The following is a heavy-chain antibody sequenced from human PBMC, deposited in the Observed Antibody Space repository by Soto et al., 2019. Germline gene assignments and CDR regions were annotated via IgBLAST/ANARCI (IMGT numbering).Heavy chain of an antibody. J-gene: IGHJ6*02. D-gene: IGHD6-13*01. CDR3: ARDRIAFPYYYGMDV. CDR2: IWYDGSNK. CDR1: GFTFSSYG. V-gene: IGHV3-33*01. Sequence: SLKISCAASGFTFSSYGMHWVRQAPGKGLEWVAVIWYDGSNKYYADSVKGRFTISRDNSKNTLYLQMNSLRAEDTAVYYCARDRIAFPYYYGMDVWGQGTTVTVSS.